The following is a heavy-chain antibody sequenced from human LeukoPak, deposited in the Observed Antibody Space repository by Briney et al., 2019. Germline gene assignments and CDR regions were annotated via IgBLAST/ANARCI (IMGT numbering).Heavy chain of an antibody. CDR2: MNPNSGNT. Sequence: ASVKVSCKASGYTFTSYDINWVRQATGQGLEWMGWMNPNSGNTGYAQKFQDRVTLTRNTSISTAYMELSSLRSEDTAVYYCARMNYYDSSGEDNWFDPWGQGTLVTVSS. V-gene: IGHV1-8*01. D-gene: IGHD3-22*01. CDR3: ARMNYYDSSGEDNWFDP. CDR1: GYTFTSYD. J-gene: IGHJ5*02.